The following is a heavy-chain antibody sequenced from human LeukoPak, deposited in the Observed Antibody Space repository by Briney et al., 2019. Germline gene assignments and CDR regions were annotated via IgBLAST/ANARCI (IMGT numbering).Heavy chain of an antibody. D-gene: IGHD3-10*01. CDR3: ARDSYYGSGSYTW. Sequence: PSETLSLTCAVYGGSFSGYYWSWIRQPPGKGLEWIGEINHSGSTNYNPSLKSRVTISVDTSKNQFSLRLSSVTAADTAVYYCARDSYYGSGSYTWWGQGTLVTVSS. V-gene: IGHV4-34*01. CDR2: INHSGST. CDR1: GGSFSGYY. J-gene: IGHJ4*02.